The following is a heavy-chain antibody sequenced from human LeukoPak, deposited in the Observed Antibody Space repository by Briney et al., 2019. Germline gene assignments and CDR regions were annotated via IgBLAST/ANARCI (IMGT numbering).Heavy chain of an antibody. CDR3: ARTHPIHTQDALDI. CDR2: IYYSGST. J-gene: IGHJ3*02. Sequence: SETLSLTCTVSGGSISSYYWSWIRQPPGKGLEWIGYIYYSGSTNYNPSLKSRVTISVDTSKNQFSLKLSSVTAADTAVYYCARTHPIHTQDALDIWGQGTMVTVSS. CDR1: GGSISSYY. V-gene: IGHV4-59*08. D-gene: IGHD2-2*02.